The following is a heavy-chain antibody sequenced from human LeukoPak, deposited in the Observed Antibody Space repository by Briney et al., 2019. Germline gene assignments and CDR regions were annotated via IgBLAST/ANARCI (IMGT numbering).Heavy chain of an antibody. CDR3: ARGRRGYSGTYYYYGMDV. V-gene: IGHV4-34*01. J-gene: IGHJ6*02. Sequence: SETLSLTRAVYGGSFSGYYWSWIRQPPGKGLEWIGEINHSGSTNYNPSHKSRVTISVDTSKNQFSLKLSSVTAADTAVYYCARGRRGYSGTYYYYGMDVWGQGTTVTVSS. D-gene: IGHD5-12*01. CDR2: INHSGST. CDR1: GGSFSGYY.